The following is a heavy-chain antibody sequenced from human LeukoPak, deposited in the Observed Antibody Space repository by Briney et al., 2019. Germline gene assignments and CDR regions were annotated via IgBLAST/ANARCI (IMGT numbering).Heavy chain of an antibody. Sequence: ASVKVSCKASGYTFTGYYMHWVRQAPGQGLEWMGWINPNSGGTNYAQKFQGWVTMTRDTSISTAYMELSRLRSDDTAVYYCARAYYYDSSGYYEGDDAFDIWGQGTMVTVSS. D-gene: IGHD3-22*01. V-gene: IGHV1-2*04. CDR3: ARAYYYDSSGYYEGDDAFDI. J-gene: IGHJ3*02. CDR1: GYTFTGYY. CDR2: INPNSGGT.